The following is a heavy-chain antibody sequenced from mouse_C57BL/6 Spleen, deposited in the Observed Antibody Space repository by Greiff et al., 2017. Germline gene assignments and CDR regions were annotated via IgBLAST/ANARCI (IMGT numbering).Heavy chain of an antibody. CDR3: ARLDWDGTGYWYFDV. CDR2: IDPNSGGT. V-gene: IGHV1-72*01. J-gene: IGHJ1*03. D-gene: IGHD4-1*01. Sequence: QVQLQQPGAELVKPGASVKLSCKASGYTFTSYWMHWVKQRPGRGLEWIGRIDPNSGGTKYNEKFKSKATLTVDKPSSTAYMQLSSLTSEDSAVYYCARLDWDGTGYWYFDVWGTGTTVTVSS. CDR1: GYTFTSYW.